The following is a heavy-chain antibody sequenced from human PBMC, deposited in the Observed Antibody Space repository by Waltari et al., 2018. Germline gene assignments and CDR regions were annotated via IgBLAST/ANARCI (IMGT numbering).Heavy chain of an antibody. CDR2: IIPILGIA. Sequence: QVQLVQSGAEVKKPGSSVKVSCKASGGTFSSYTISWVRQAPGTGLEWMGRIIPILGIANYAQKFQGRVTITADKSTSTAYMELSSLRSEDTAVYYCARAHYDSSGYYARYYFDYWGQGTLVTVSS. CDR3: ARAHYDSSGYYARYYFDY. J-gene: IGHJ4*02. D-gene: IGHD3-22*01. V-gene: IGHV1-69*02. CDR1: GGTFSSYT.